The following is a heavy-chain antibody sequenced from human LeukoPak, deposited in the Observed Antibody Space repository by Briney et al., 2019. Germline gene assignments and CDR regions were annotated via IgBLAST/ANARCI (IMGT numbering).Heavy chain of an antibody. CDR3: TTDSLRGRGLGELSPNYTPY. Sequence: QPGGSLRLSCAASGFTFTTSAMTWVRQTPGKGLEWVGRIKSKTDGGTTDYAAPVKGRFTISRDDSKNTLYLQMNSLKTEDTAVYYCTTDSLRGRGLGELSPNYTPYWGQGTLITVSS. CDR1: GFTFTTSA. J-gene: IGHJ4*02. V-gene: IGHV3-15*01. D-gene: IGHD3-16*02. CDR2: IKSKTDGGTT.